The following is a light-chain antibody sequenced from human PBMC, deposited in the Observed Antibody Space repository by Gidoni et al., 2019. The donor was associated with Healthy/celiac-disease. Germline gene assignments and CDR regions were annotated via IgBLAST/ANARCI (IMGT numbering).Light chain of an antibody. V-gene: IGKV3-20*01. CDR1: QSIRSSQ. Sequence: EIVLTQSPGTLSLSPGQSATLSCRASQSIRSSQLDWYQQKPGQAPSPLMYCASSRATGIPDRFSGSGSGTDFTLTISRLEAEYFAVYDCQHFGNFXGXTKVE. J-gene: IGKJ4*01. CDR3: QHFGN. CDR2: CAS.